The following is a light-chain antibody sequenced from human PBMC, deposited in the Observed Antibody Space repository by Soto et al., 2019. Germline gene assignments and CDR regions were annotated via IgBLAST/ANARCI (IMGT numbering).Light chain of an antibody. J-gene: IGKJ1*01. V-gene: IGKV1-39*01. Sequence: DIQMTQSPSSLYASVGDRVTITCRASHNITNYLNWYQQKSGTAPTLLIYAASNLQGGVPSRSTGSASGTDFTLTINSLQPEDFATYYCQQSYSTPCAFGQGTKVERK. CDR3: QQSYSTPCA. CDR2: AAS. CDR1: HNITNY.